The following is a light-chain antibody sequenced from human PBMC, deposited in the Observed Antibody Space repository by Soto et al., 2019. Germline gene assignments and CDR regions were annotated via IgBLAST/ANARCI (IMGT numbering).Light chain of an antibody. V-gene: IGKV3-20*01. Sequence: EIVLTQSPGTLSLSPGERATLSCRASQSVSSSYLAWYQQKPGQAPRLLMFGAYSRSTGIPVRFSGSGSETDFTLTINRLEPEDFAMYYCQQYETSPWTFGGGTKVDIK. CDR3: QQYETSPWT. J-gene: IGKJ4*02. CDR1: QSVSSSY. CDR2: GAY.